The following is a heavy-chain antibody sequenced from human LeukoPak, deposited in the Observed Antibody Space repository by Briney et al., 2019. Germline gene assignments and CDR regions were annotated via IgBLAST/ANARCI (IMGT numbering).Heavy chain of an antibody. D-gene: IGHD2-21*01. Sequence: GRSLRLSCAAPGFTFSSYGMHWVRQAPGKGLEWVAVIWYDGSNKYYADSVKGRFTISRDNSKNTLYLQMNSLRAEDTAVYYCARDYGFRGDYFDYWGQGTLVTVSS. CDR2: IWYDGSNK. J-gene: IGHJ4*02. V-gene: IGHV3-33*01. CDR3: ARDYGFRGDYFDY. CDR1: GFTFSSYG.